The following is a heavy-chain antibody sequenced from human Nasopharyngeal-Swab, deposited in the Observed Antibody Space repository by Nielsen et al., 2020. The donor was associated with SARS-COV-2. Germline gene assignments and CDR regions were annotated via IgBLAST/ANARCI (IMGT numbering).Heavy chain of an antibody. V-gene: IGHV7-4-1*02. Sequence: ASVKVSCKASGYTFTSYAMNWVRQAPGQGLEWMGWINTNTGNPTYAQGFTGRFVFSLDTSVSTAYLQISSLKAEDTAVYYCARTGYSSGWIHFDYWGQGTLVTVSS. CDR2: INTNTGNP. J-gene: IGHJ4*02. D-gene: IGHD6-19*01. CDR1: GYTFTSYA. CDR3: ARTGYSSGWIHFDY.